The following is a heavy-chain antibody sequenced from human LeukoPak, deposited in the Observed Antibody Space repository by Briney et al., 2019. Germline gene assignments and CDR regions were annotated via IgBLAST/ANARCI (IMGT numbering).Heavy chain of an antibody. CDR3: AGAPRPQEKEGAYYWFDN. V-gene: IGHV4-34*01. Sequence: SETLSLTCAVYGGSFSGYYWSWIRQPPGKGLEWIGEINHSGSTNYNPSLKSRVPISVDTSKNQFSLKLSSVPAADTALYYCAGAPRPQEKEGAYYWFDNWGEGTLVTVSS. CDR2: INHSGST. J-gene: IGHJ5*02. CDR1: GGSFSGYY. D-gene: IGHD1-26*01.